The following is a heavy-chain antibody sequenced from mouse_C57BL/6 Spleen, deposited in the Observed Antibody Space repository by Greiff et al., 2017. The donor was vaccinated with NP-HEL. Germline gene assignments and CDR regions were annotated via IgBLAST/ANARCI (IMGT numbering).Heavy chain of an antibody. Sequence: QVQLQQSGAELVKPGASVKISCKSSGYAFSSYWMNWVKQRPGKGLEWIGQIYPGDGDTNYNGKFKGKATLTADKSSSTAYMQLSSLTSEDSAVYFCARGDNYLYYAMDYWGQGTSVTVSS. CDR3: ARGDNYLYYAMDY. J-gene: IGHJ4*01. V-gene: IGHV1-80*01. D-gene: IGHD1-3*01. CDR2: IYPGDGDT. CDR1: GYAFSSYW.